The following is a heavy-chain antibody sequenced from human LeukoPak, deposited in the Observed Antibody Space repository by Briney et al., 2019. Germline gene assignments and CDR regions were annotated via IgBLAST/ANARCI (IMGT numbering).Heavy chain of an antibody. Sequence: GGSLRLSCAASGFTFSSYAMHWVRRAPGKGLEWVAVISYDGSNKYYADSVKGRFTISRDNSKNTLYLQMNSLRAEDTAVYYCARDTSSWSHWGQGTLVTVSS. D-gene: IGHD6-13*01. CDR2: ISYDGSNK. CDR3: ARDTSSWSH. CDR1: GFTFSSYA. J-gene: IGHJ4*02. V-gene: IGHV3-30-3*01.